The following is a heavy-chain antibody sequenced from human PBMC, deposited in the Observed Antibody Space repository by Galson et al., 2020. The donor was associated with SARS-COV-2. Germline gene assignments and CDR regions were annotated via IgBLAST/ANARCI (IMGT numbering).Heavy chain of an antibody. CDR2: INHSGST. J-gene: IGHJ4*02. Sequence: SEPLSLNCAVPAGSISSTKWWRSVRQQPGKGLQWSGEINHSGSTNYNPSLKSRITISVDKSKNQFSLKLSSVTAADTAVYYCAGKSDFGSGTYGYWGQGTLGTVSS. CDR3: AGKSDFGSGTYGY. CDR1: AGSISSTKW. D-gene: IGHD3-10*01. V-gene: IGHV4-4*02.